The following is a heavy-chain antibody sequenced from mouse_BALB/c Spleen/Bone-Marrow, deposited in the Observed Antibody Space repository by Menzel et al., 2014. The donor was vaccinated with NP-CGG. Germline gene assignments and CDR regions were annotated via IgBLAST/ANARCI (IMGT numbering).Heavy chain of an antibody. Sequence: QVQLQQSGAELMKPGASVKISCKATGYTFSSYWIEWVKQRPGHGLEWIGEILPGSGSTNYNEKFMGKATFTADTSSNTAYMQLSSLTSEDSAVYYCARRGYDGAYWGQGTLVTVSA. J-gene: IGHJ3*01. V-gene: IGHV1-9*01. CDR3: ARRGYDGAY. D-gene: IGHD2-14*01. CDR2: ILPGSGST. CDR1: GYTFSSYW.